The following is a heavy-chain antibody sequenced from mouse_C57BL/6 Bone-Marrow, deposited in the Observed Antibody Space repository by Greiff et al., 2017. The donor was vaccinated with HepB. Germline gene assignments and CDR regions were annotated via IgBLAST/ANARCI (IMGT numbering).Heavy chain of an antibody. CDR2: IRNKANGYTT. V-gene: IGHV7-3*01. J-gene: IGHJ3*01. Sequence: EVKLMESGGGLVQPGGSLSLSCAASGFTFTDYYMSWVRQPPGKALEWLGFIRNKANGYTTEYSASVKGRFTISRDNSQSILYLQMNALRAEDSATYYCARWGYGSSLWFAYWGQGTLVTVSA. D-gene: IGHD1-1*01. CDR1: GFTFTDYY. CDR3: ARWGYGSSLWFAY.